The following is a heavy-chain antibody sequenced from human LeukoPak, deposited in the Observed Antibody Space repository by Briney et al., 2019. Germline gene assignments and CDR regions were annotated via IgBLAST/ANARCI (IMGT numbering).Heavy chain of an antibody. D-gene: IGHD2-2*01. CDR1: GFTFSSYW. CDR2: INSDGSST. Sequence: GGSLRLSCAASGFTFSSYWMHWVRQAPGKGLVWVLRINSDGSSTSYADSVKGRFTISRDNAKSTLYLQMNSLRAEDTAVYYCAKALYQLPRYWGQGTLVTVSS. J-gene: IGHJ4*02. CDR3: AKALYQLPRY. V-gene: IGHV3-74*01.